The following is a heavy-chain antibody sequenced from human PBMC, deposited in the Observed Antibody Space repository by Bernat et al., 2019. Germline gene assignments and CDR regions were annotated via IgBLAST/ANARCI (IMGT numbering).Heavy chain of an antibody. CDR1: GLTFSSYA. D-gene: IGHD6-19*01. J-gene: IGHJ4*02. Sequence: EVQLLESGGDLVQAGGSLTLSCTVSGLTFSSYAMSWVRQAPGKGLEWVAGISESVESTFYADSVKGRFTVSRDNSKSTLYLQMNSLRAEDTAVYYCAKQWLALDYWGQGTLVTVSS. CDR3: AKQWLALDY. V-gene: IGHV3-23*01. CDR2: ISESVEST.